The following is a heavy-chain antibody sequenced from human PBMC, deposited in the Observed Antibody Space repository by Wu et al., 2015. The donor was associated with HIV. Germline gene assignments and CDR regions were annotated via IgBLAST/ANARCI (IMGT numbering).Heavy chain of an antibody. CDR3: ARGDRVGATPYGMDV. J-gene: IGHJ6*02. V-gene: IGHV1-69*11. D-gene: IGHD1-26*01. CDR1: GGTFSNYA. CDR2: INPRGNST. Sequence: QVQLVQSGAEMKKPGSSVKVSCKPSGGTFSNYAISWVRQAPGQGLEWMGIINPRGNSTSYAQKFQGRVTITADESTSTAYMELSSLRSEDTAVYYCARGDRVGATPYGMDVWGQGTTVTVS.